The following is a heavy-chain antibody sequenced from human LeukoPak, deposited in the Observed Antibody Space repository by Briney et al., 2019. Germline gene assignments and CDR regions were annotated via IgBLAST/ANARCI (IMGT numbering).Heavy chain of an antibody. J-gene: IGHJ2*01. CDR2: IRYDGSNK. CDR1: GFTCSSYG. Sequence: GGSLRLSCAASGFTCSSYGMHWVRQAPGKVLEWVAFIRYDGSNKYYADSVKGRFTISRDNSKNTLYLQMNSLRAEDTAVYYCAKDGSTTVTTRYFDLWGRGTLVTVSS. CDR3: AKDGSTTVTTRYFDL. V-gene: IGHV3-30*02. D-gene: IGHD4-17*01.